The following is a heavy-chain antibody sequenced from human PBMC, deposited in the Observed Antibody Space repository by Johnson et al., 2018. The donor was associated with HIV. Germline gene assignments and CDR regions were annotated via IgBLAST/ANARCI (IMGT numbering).Heavy chain of an antibody. CDR3: ARDSSSWSEDAFDI. D-gene: IGHD6-13*01. Sequence: QVQLVESGGGLVKPGGSLRLSCAASGFTFSDYYMTWIRQAPGKGLEWVSSITSSGSTKYYADSVKGRFTISRDNAKNSLYLQMNSLRAEDTAVYYCARDSSSWSEDAFDIWGQGTLVTVSS. CDR1: GFTFSDYY. CDR2: ITSSGSTK. J-gene: IGHJ3*02. V-gene: IGHV3-11*01.